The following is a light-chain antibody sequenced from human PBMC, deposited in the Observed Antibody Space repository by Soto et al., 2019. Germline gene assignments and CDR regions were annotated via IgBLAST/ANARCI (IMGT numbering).Light chain of an antibody. CDR3: QQSYSNSYT. CDR1: QSMSDS. CDR2: SAS. Sequence: DIPLTQSPSSLSASVGDRITITCRASQSMSDSLNWYQQKSGQAPKLLIYSASNLESGVPSRFSGGGSGTDFTLTISSLQPEDIGTYFCQQSYSNSYTFGQGTTLEIK. J-gene: IGKJ2*01. V-gene: IGKV1-39*01.